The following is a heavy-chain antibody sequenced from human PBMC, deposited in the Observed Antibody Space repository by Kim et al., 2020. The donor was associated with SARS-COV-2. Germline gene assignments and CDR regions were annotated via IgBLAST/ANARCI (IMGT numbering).Heavy chain of an antibody. CDR3: ATTLVRGVYGMHV. J-gene: IGHJ6*02. CDR2: IGVSSGDT. V-gene: IGHV1-18*01. CDR1: GYTFINYG. Sequence: ASVKVSCKASGYTFINYGVSWVRQAPGQGLEWMGWIGVSSGDTNYAQKLQGRVTLTTDTSTSTAYMELTSLTSDDTAMYYCATTLVRGVYGMHVWGQGTAVTVSS. D-gene: IGHD3-10*01.